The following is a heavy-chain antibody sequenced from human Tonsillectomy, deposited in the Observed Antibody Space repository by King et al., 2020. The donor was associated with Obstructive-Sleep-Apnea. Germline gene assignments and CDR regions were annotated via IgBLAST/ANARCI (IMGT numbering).Heavy chain of an antibody. J-gene: IGHJ6*02. CDR1: GGSISSSNW. D-gene: IGHD4-17*01. CDR2: IYHSGST. Sequence: QLQESGPGLVKPSGTLSLTCAVSGGSISSSNWWSWVRQPPGKGLEWIGEIYHSGSTNYNPSPKSRVTISVDKSKNQFSLKLNSVTAADTAVYYCARLDYASTYYSYGMDVWGQGTTVTVSS. CDR3: ARLDYASTYYSYGMDV. V-gene: IGHV4-4*02.